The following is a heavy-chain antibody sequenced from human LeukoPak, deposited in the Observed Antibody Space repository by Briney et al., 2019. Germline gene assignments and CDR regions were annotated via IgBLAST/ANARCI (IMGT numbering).Heavy chain of an antibody. CDR3: ARVLLWFGDNGMDV. CDR2: IYYSGST. D-gene: IGHD3-10*01. V-gene: IGHV4-59*12. Sequence: SETLSLTCTVSGGSIGSYYWSWIRQPPGKGLEWIGYIYYSGSTNYNPSLKSRVTISVDTSKNQFSLKLSSVTAADTAVYYCARVLLWFGDNGMDVWGQGTTVTVSS. CDR1: GGSIGSYY. J-gene: IGHJ6*02.